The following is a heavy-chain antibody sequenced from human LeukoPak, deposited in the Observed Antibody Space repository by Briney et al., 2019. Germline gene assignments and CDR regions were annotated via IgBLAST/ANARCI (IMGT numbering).Heavy chain of an antibody. CDR2: IIPIFDTA. CDR1: GGTFSSYG. D-gene: IGHD3-10*01. CDR3: AFGLGYYYYMDV. J-gene: IGHJ6*03. Sequence: SVKVSCKASGGTFSSYGISWVRQAPGQGLEWMGRIIPIFDTANYAQKFQGRVTITTDESTNTAYMELSSLRSEDTAVYYCAFGLGYYYYMDVWGKGTTVTVSS. V-gene: IGHV1-69*05.